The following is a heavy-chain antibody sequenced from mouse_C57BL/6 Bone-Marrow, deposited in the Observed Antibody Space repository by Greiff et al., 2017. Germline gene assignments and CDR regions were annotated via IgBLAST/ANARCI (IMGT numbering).Heavy chain of an antibody. CDR2: INPYNGGT. CDR3: ASIITTVVDWYFDV. D-gene: IGHD1-1*01. Sequence: EVKLQESGPVLVKPGASVKMSCKASGYTFTDYYMNWVKQSHGKSLEWIGVINPYNGGTSYNQKFKGKATLTVDKSSSTAYMELNSLTSEDSAVYYCASIITTVVDWYFDVWGTGTTVTVSS. V-gene: IGHV1-19*01. CDR1: GYTFTDYY. J-gene: IGHJ1*03.